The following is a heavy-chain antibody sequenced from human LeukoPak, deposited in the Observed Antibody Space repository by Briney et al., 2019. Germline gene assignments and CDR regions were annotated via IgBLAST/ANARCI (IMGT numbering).Heavy chain of an antibody. CDR1: GFSLSTPGVG. CDR3: AHTANSGWYEFDY. V-gene: IGHV2-5*01. J-gene: IGHJ4*02. D-gene: IGHD6-19*01. CDR2: IFSNDDK. Sequence: SGPSLVNPTQTLTLTCTFSGFSLSTPGVGVAWIRQPPGKALEWLTLIFSNDDKRYSLSLKNRLTITKDTSKNQVVLTMTNMDTVDTATYYCAHTANSGWYEFDYWDQGTLVTVSS.